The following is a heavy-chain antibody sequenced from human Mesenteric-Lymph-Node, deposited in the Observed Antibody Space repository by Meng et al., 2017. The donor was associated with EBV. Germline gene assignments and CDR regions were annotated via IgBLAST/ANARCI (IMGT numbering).Heavy chain of an antibody. Sequence: QVQRVQSGAEVKKPGASVKVSCKASVYTFTTYGLSWVRQAPGQGLEWMGWISGYYGNTNYAQRFQGRVTMTTDTSTSTAYMELRSLRSDDTAVYYCARDGGAGGDKGYWGQGTLVTVSS. J-gene: IGHJ4*02. V-gene: IGHV1-18*01. D-gene: IGHD3-16*01. CDR1: VYTFTTYG. CDR2: ISGYYGNT. CDR3: ARDGGAGGDKGY.